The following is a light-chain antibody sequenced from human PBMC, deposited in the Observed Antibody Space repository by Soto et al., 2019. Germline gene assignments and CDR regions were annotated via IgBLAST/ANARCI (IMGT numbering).Light chain of an antibody. CDR2: EVS. CDR3: SSYTSSSTRV. V-gene: IGLV2-14*01. Sequence: QSALTQPASVSGSPGQSITISCTGTSSDVSGYNYVSWYQQHPGKAPKLMIYEVSKRPSGVSNRFSGSKSGNTASLTISGLQAEDEADYYCSSYTSSSTRVFGGGTKLTVL. J-gene: IGLJ2*01. CDR1: SSDVSGYNY.